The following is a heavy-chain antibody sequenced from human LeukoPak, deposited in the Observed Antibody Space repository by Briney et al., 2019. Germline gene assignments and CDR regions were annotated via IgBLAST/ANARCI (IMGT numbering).Heavy chain of an antibody. J-gene: IGHJ4*02. CDR3: ARSYYYDNSGYFGY. V-gene: IGHV3-21*01. CDR1: GFTFSSYS. D-gene: IGHD3-22*01. CDR2: IGGSSSYI. Sequence: GGSLRLSCAASGFTFSSYSMNWVRQAPGKGLEWVSSIGGSSSYIYYADSVKGRFTISRDNAKNSLYLQMNSLRAEDTAVYYCARSYYYDNSGYFGYWGQGTLVTVSS.